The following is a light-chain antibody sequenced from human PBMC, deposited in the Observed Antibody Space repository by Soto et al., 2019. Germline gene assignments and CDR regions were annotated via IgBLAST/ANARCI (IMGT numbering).Light chain of an antibody. CDR1: QDISSN. CDR2: AAS. CDR3: QQFNSYPIT. J-gene: IGKJ5*01. V-gene: IGKV1-9*01. Sequence: DIQMIQFPSTLSASVGDRVTITCRASQDISSNLAWYQQKPGKAPKLLIYAASTLQSGVPSRFSGSGSGTEFTLTISSLQPEDFATYYCQQFNSYPITFGQGTLLEI.